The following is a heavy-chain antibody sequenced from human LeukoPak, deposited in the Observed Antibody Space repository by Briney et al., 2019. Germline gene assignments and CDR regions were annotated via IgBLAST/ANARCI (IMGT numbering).Heavy chain of an antibody. V-gene: IGHV4-59*01. CDR3: ARRNAFDI. Sequence: SETLSLTCTVSGGSISSYYWSWIRQPPGKGLEWIGYIYYSGSTNYNPSLKSRVTISVDTSKNQFSLKLSSVTPADTAVYYCARRNAFDIWSQGTMVTVSS. CDR2: IYYSGST. J-gene: IGHJ3*02. CDR1: GGSISSYY.